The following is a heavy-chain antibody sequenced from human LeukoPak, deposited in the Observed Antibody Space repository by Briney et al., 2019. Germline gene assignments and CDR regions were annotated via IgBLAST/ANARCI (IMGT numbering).Heavy chain of an antibody. J-gene: IGHJ6*02. V-gene: IGHV3-23*01. Sequence: GGSLRLSCAASGFTFSSYAMSWVRQAPGKGLEWVSAISGSGGSTYYADSVKGRLTISRDNSKNTLYLQMNSLRAEDTAVYYCAKFGLDYCSSTSCYPFHYYYGMDVWGQGTTVTVSS. CDR2: ISGSGGST. CDR3: AKFGLDYCSSTSCYPFHYYYGMDV. CDR1: GFTFSSYA. D-gene: IGHD2-2*01.